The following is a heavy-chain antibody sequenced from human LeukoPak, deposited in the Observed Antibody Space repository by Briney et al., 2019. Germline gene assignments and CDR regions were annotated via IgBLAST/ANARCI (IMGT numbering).Heavy chain of an antibody. CDR1: GGSITSYH. J-gene: IGHJ3*02. V-gene: IGHV4-4*07. CDR3: ARQRPHVAGEAFDI. Sequence: PSETLSLTCTVSGGSITSYHWSWIRQPAGKGLEWIGRIYSSGSTNYNSSLKSRVTMSVDTSKNLFSLKATSVTAADTAVYYCARQRPHVAGEAFDIWGQGTMVTVSS. D-gene: IGHD3-10*01. CDR2: IYSSGST.